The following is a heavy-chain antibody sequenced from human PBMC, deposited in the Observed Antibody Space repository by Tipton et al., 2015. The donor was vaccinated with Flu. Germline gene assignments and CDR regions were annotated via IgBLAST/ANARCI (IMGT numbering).Heavy chain of an antibody. J-gene: IGHJ4*02. Sequence: TLSLTCDVSAYSITSDSFWGWIRQPPGKGLEWIGTVNHLGTTYYNPSLRSRVTASVDTSKKTLSLTLDSLTAADTAVYYCVHAPNYYYFDQWGPGSLVTVS. CDR1: AYSITSDSF. CDR3: VHAPNYYYFDQ. D-gene: IGHD1-7*01. V-gene: IGHV4-38-2*01. CDR2: VNHLGTT.